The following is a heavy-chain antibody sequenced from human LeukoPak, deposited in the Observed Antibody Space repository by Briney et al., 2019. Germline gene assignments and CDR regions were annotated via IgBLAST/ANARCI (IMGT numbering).Heavy chain of an antibody. CDR3: AKDYSDSRVADVFFEY. CDR1: GLTFSDYA. V-gene: IGHV3-23*01. J-gene: IGHJ4*02. CDR2: ITSGFSP. D-gene: IGHD2-15*01. Sequence: GSLRLSCAASGLTFSDYAMSWFRQAPGKGLEWVSGITSGFSPHYADSVKGRVTISRENSKNTFHLQLNSLRAEDTAVYYCAKDYSDSRVADVFFEYWGQGTLVTVSS.